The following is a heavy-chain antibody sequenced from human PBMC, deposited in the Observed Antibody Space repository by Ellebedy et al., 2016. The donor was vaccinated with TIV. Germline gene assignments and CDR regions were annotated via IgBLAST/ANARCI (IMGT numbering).Heavy chain of an antibody. CDR2: KTLDGQRK. CDR3: AAARDATGFVF. Sequence: PGGSLRLSCGASGFPFNTHAMHWVRQAPGKGLEWVTFKTLDGQRKDYADSVKGRFTISRDNSKNTVFLQMDRLRAEDTADYYCAAARDATGFVFWGLGALVTVSS. CDR1: GFPFNTHA. V-gene: IGHV3-30*04. J-gene: IGHJ4*02. D-gene: IGHD6-6*01.